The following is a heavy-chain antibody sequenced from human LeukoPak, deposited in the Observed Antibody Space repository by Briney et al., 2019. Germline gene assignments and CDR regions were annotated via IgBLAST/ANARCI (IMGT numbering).Heavy chain of an antibody. CDR2: INHSGST. CDR1: GGSFSGYY. D-gene: IGHD2-21*01. V-gene: IGHV4-34*01. Sequence: PSETLSLTCAVHGGSFSGYYWSWIRQPPGKGLEWIGEINHSGSTNYNPSLKSRVTISVDTSKNQFSLKLSSVTAADTAVYYCARDPIRRVPRLARHYYGMDVWGQGTTVTVSS. CDR3: ARDPIRRVPRLARHYYGMDV. J-gene: IGHJ6*02.